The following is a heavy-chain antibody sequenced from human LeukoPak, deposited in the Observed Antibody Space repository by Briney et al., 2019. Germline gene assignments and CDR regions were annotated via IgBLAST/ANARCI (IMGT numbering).Heavy chain of an antibody. CDR3: ARYYYDSSGYGLRYWYFDL. CDR2: IDYSGST. CDR1: GGSISSYY. Sequence: SQTLSLTCTVSGGSISSYYWSWIRQPPGKGLEWIGYIDYSGSTNYNPSLKSRVTISVDTSKNQFSLKLSSVTAADTAVYYCARYYYDSSGYGLRYWYFDLWGRGTLVTVSS. D-gene: IGHD3-22*01. V-gene: IGHV4-59*01. J-gene: IGHJ2*01.